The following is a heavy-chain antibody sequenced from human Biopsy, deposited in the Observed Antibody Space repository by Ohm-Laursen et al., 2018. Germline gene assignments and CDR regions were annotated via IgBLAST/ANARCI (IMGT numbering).Heavy chain of an antibody. CDR2: IFAGGGRT. V-gene: IGHV3-53*01. Sequence: SLRLSCAASGLSIGTNYMTWVRQAPGKGLDWVSIIFAGGGRTYYADSVKGRFTISRDISENTVSLQMNSPRAEDTAVYYCARTIMVGGVILNYFDYWGQGTLVTVSS. J-gene: IGHJ4*02. CDR1: GLSIGTNY. CDR3: ARTIMVGGVILNYFDY. D-gene: IGHD3-10*01.